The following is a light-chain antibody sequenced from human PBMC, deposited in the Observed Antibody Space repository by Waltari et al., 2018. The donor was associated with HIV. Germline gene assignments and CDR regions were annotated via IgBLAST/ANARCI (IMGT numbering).Light chain of an antibody. J-gene: IGLJ3*02. CDR3: QSSDSSNWV. CDR2: EDN. V-gene: IGLV6-57*03. Sequence: NFMLPQPHSVSGSPGKTVTISCTRSSGRIAAHYVQWYQQRPGSAPTTVIYEDNQTPSGVPDRFSGSIDSSSNSASLIISGLKTEDEADYYCQSSDSSNWVFGGGTKVTVL. CDR1: SGRIAAHY.